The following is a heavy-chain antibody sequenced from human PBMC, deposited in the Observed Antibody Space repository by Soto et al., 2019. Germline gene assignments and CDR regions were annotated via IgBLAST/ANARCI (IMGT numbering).Heavy chain of an antibody. V-gene: IGHV3-23*01. D-gene: IGHD5-12*01. J-gene: IGHJ4*02. CDR1: GFTFSRYA. CDR3: VKDGYNFPGY. Sequence: GGSLRLSCAGSGFTFSRYAMSGVRQAPGKGLEWVSAISGSGGSTYYADSVKGRFTISRDNSKNTLYLQMNSLRAEDTAVYYCVKDGYNFPGYWGQGTLVTVSS. CDR2: ISGSGGST.